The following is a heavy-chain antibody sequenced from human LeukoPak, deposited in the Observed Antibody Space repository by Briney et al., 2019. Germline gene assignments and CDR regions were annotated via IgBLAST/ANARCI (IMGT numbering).Heavy chain of an antibody. V-gene: IGHV4-59*08. CDR3: ARGYCSSTSCYIADY. Sequence: SETLSLTCTVSGGSISSFYWSWIRQPPGKGLEWIGYIFSSGSTNYNPSFKSPVTISVDTSKNQFSLKLSSVTAADTAVYYCARGYCSSTSCYIADYWGQGTLVTVSS. CDR2: IFSSGST. D-gene: IGHD2-2*02. J-gene: IGHJ4*02. CDR1: GGSISSFY.